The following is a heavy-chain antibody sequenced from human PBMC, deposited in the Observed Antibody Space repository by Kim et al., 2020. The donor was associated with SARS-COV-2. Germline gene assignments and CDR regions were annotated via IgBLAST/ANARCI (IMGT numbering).Heavy chain of an antibody. CDR1: GFTFSGSA. CDR3: TRGGYSTAPFDY. Sequence: GGSLRLSCAASGFTFSGSAMHWVRQASGKGLEWVGRIRSKANSYATAYAASVKGRFTISRDDSKNTAYLQMNSLKTEDTAVYYCTRGGYSTAPFDYWGQGTLVTVSS. J-gene: IGHJ4*02. D-gene: IGHD2-15*01. V-gene: IGHV3-73*01. CDR2: IRSKANSYAT.